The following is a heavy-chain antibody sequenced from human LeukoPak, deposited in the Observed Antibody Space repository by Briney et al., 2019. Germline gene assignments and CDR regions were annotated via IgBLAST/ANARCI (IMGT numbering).Heavy chain of an antibody. J-gene: IGHJ4*02. CDR2: NFNRATT. D-gene: IGHD3-10*01. V-gene: IGHV4-59*01. CDR3: VRGPYYGSGNFDY. CDR1: GAAIGSYY. Sequence: PSETLSLTCTVSGAAIGSYYWTWIRQSPGKGLEWIGYNFNRATTKYNPSLKSRVTISIDASKRQFSLSLNTVTGADTAVYYCVRGPYYGSGNFDYWGQGILVAVSS.